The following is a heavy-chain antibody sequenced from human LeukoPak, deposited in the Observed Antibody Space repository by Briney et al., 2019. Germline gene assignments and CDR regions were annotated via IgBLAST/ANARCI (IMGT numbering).Heavy chain of an antibody. Sequence: SETLSLTCTVSGGSISSGDYYWSWIRQPSGKGLEWIGYIYYSGSAYYNPSLKSRVTISVDTSKNQFSLKLSSVTAADTAVYYCARSWKIWFGGGTWFDPWGQGTLVTVSS. CDR1: GGSISSGDYY. CDR3: ARSWKIWFGGGTWFDP. V-gene: IGHV4-30-4*01. CDR2: IYYSGSA. D-gene: IGHD3-10*01. J-gene: IGHJ5*02.